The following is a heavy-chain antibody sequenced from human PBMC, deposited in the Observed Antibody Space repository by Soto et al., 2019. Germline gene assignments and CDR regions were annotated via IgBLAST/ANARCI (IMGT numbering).Heavy chain of an antibody. Sequence: GGSLRLSCAASGFTFSDYHMSWIRQAPGKGLEWVSYISFSGNTIYYADSVKGRFTISRDNAKNSLYLQMNSLRAEDTAVYYCASRPGLASPLDNWGQGTLVTVSS. J-gene: IGHJ4*02. CDR3: ASRPGLASPLDN. CDR1: GFTFSDYH. CDR2: ISFSGNTI. V-gene: IGHV3-11*01. D-gene: IGHD3-22*01.